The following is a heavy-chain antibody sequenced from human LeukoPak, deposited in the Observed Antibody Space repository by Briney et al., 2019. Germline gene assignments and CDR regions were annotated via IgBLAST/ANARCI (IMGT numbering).Heavy chain of an antibody. J-gene: IGHJ4*01. V-gene: IGHV1-24*01. Sequence: ASVRVSCKASGYTLTELSMHWVRQAPGKGLEWMGGFDPEDGETIYAQKFQGRVTMTEDTSTDTAYMELSSLRSEDTAVYYCATDPDWAIAVAGKGGYWGQGTLVTVSS. CDR1: GYTLTELS. D-gene: IGHD6-19*01. CDR2: FDPEDGET. CDR3: ATDPDWAIAVAGKGGY.